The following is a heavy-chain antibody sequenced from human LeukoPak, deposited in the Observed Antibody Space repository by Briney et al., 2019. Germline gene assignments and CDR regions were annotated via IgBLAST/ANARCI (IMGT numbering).Heavy chain of an antibody. CDR3: AKDFYGSGSYYRRPFDY. J-gene: IGHJ4*02. CDR1: GFTFSSYA. D-gene: IGHD3-10*01. CDR2: ISGSGGST. Sequence: GGSLRLSCAASGFTFSSYAMSWVRQAPGKGLEWVSAISGSGGSTYYADSVKGRFTISRDNSKNTLYLQMNSLRAEDTAVYYCAKDFYGSGSYYRRPFDYWGQGTLVTVSS. V-gene: IGHV3-23*01.